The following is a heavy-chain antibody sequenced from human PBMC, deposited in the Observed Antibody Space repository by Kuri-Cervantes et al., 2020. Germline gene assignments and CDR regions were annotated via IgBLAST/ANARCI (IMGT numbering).Heavy chain of an antibody. V-gene: IGHV3-7*01. Sequence: ETLSLTCAASGFTFSSYAMSWVRQAPGKGLEWVANIKQDGSEKYYVDSVKGRFTISRDNAKNSLYLQMNSLRAEDTAMYYCARLDTAMGGRAYWGQGTLVTVSS. CDR3: ARLDTAMGGRAY. J-gene: IGHJ4*02. CDR1: GFTFSSYA. CDR2: IKQDGSEK. D-gene: IGHD5-18*01.